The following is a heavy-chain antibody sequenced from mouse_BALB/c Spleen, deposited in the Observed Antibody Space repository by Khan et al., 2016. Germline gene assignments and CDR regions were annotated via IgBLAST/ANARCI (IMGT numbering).Heavy chain of an antibody. CDR3: ATYDGYVFDD. D-gene: IGHD2-3*01. CDR2: ISYSGST. Sequence: EVQLQESGPSLVKPSQTLSLTCSVTGVSITSGYWNWIRPFPGNKLEYMGYISYSGSTYYNPSLKSRISITRDTSKNQYYLQLNSVTTEDTAAYYCATYDGYVFDDWGQGTTLTGSA. J-gene: IGHJ2*01. CDR1: GVSITSGY. V-gene: IGHV3-8*02.